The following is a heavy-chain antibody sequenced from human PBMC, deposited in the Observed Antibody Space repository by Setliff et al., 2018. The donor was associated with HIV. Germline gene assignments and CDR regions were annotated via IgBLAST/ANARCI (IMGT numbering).Heavy chain of an antibody. Sequence: KPSETLSLTCVASGGSVSVDGYYWSWIRQSPGKGLEWVAYITTGGNVIYYADSVKGRFTISRDNAKNSLFLQMNTLRAEDTAVYYCARDLGVGGPLDSFEIWGQGTMVTVSS. CDR2: ITTGGNVI. D-gene: IGHD1-26*01. CDR1: GGSVSVDGYY. V-gene: IGHV3-11*01. CDR3: ARDLGVGGPLDSFEI. J-gene: IGHJ3*02.